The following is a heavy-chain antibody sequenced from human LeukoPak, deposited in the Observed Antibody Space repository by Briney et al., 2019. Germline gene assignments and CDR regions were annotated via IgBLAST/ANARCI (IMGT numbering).Heavy chain of an antibody. CDR3: ARGPRYYDSSGYYEVVAFDI. CDR2: MNPNSGNT. CDR1: GYTFTSYD. V-gene: IGHV1-8*03. D-gene: IGHD3-22*01. J-gene: IGHJ3*02. Sequence: ASVKVSCTASGYTFTSYDINWVRQATGQGLEWMGWMNPNSGNTGYAQKFQGRVTITRNTSISTAYMELSSLRSEDTAVYYCARGPRYYDSSGYYEVVAFDIWGQGTMVTVSS.